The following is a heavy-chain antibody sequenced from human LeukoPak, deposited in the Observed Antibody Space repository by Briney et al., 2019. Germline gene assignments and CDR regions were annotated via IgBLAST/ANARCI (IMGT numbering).Heavy chain of an antibody. D-gene: IGHD5-18*01. CDR2: FDPEDGET. Sequence: GASVKVSCKVSGYTLTESSMHWVRQAPGKGLEWMGGFDPEDGETIYAQKFQGRVTMTEDTSTDTAYMELSSLRSEDTAVYYCATFLNVDTAMAFDYWGQGTLVTVSS. CDR3: ATFLNVDTAMAFDY. J-gene: IGHJ4*02. CDR1: GYTLTESS. V-gene: IGHV1-24*01.